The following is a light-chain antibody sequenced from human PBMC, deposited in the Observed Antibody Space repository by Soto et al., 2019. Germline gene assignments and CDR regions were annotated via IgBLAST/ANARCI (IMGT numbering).Light chain of an antibody. Sequence: DIVMTQSPDSLAVSLGERATINYKSSQSVLYSSNNKKYLAWYQQKPGQPPKQLIYWASTRESGVPDRFSGSGSGTDFTLTISSLQAEDVAVYYCQQYYSTPYTFGQGTRLEIK. CDR3: QQYYSTPYT. CDR1: QSVLYSSNNKKY. J-gene: IGKJ2*01. CDR2: WAS. V-gene: IGKV4-1*01.